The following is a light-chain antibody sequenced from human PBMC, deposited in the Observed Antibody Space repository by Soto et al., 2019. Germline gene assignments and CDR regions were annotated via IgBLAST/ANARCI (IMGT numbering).Light chain of an antibody. CDR2: GAS. CDR1: QSVSSN. V-gene: IGKV3-15*01. CDR3: QQRNNWPLT. Sequence: EIVMTQSPATLSVSPGERSTLSCRASQSVSSNLAWYQQKPGQXPRXXIYGASTRATGIPARFSGSVSGTELTITISSLEPEDCEVYDGQQRNNWPLTFGGGTKVDIK. J-gene: IGKJ4*02.